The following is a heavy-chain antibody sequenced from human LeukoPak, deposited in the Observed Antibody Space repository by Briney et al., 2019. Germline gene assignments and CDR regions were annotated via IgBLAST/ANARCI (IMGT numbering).Heavy chain of an antibody. CDR2: IYYSGST. J-gene: IGHJ4*02. D-gene: IGHD6-13*01. Sequence: SETLSLTCTVSGGSISNYYWSWIRRPPGKGLEWIGYIYYSGSTNYNPSLKSRVTISVDTSKNQFSLKLSSVTAADTAVYYCARRAAAASGYWGQGTLVTVSS. CDR3: ARRAAAASGY. V-gene: IGHV4-59*01. CDR1: GGSISNYY.